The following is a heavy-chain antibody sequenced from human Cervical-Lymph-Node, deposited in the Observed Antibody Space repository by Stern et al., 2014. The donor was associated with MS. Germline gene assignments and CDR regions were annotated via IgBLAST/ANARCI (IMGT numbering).Heavy chain of an antibody. CDR1: GGSFSGYY. Sequence: QVQLQQWGTGLLRPSETLSLTCAVSGGSFSGYYWTWIRQPPGKGLEWIGEINHSGSSSYNPSLKSRIPISVDMSKRQFSLKLSTVTAADTAVYYCARGGIFDPWGQGTLVTVSS. CDR2: INHSGSS. CDR3: ARGGIFDP. D-gene: IGHD2-15*01. J-gene: IGHJ5*02. V-gene: IGHV4-34*01.